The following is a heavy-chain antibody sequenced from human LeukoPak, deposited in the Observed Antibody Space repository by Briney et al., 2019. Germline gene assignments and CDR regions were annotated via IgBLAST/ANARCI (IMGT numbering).Heavy chain of an antibody. J-gene: IGHJ3*02. V-gene: IGHV4-34*01. CDR3: AGRTLGQLLYTEGDAFDI. CDR1: GGSFSGYY. CDR2: INHSGST. D-gene: IGHD2-2*01. Sequence: SETLSLTCAVYGGSFSGYYWSWIRQLPGKGLEWIGEINHSGSTNYNPSLKSRVTISVDTSKNQFSLKLSSVTAADTAVYYCAGRTLGQLLYTEGDAFDIWGQGTMVTVSS.